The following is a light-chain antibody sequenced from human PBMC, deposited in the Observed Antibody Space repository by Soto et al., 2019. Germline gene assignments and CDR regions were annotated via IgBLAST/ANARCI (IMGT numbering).Light chain of an antibody. V-gene: IGKV1-33*01. CDR2: DAS. Sequence: IQLTQSPSSLSASVGDRVTITCQASQDISIYLNWYQQKPGKAPKVLIYDASSLETGVPSRFSGSGSGTDFTLTVSNLQAEDVAVYYCQQYYSTPSTFGGGTKVDIK. CDR3: QQYYSTPST. CDR1: QDISIY. J-gene: IGKJ4*01.